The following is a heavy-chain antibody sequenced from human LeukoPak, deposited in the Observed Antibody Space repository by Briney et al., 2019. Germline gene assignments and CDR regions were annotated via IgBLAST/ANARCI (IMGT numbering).Heavy chain of an antibody. J-gene: IGHJ4*02. Sequence: GGSLRLSCAAPGITFSDYWMSWVRQAPGKGPEWVANIKDDGSEKYYMGSVKGRFTISRDNAKNSLYLQMNSLRAEDTAVYYCARIYGANSEYYFDYWGQGTLVTVSS. V-gene: IGHV3-7*01. CDR1: GITFSDYW. D-gene: IGHD4-23*01. CDR2: IKDDGSEK. CDR3: ARIYGANSEYYFDY.